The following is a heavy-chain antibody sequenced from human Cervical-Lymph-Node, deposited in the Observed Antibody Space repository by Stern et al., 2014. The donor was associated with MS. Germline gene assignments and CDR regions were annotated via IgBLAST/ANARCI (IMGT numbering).Heavy chain of an antibody. Sequence: VQLVQSGAEVKKPGESLKISCKGSGYSFTSYWIGWVRQMPGKGLEWMGSIYPGDSDTRYSQAFRGTVTISADKFIRTVYMQRSSLKASDTAMYYCARLGYCSGGSCFSVYYYGVDLWGQGTTVTVSS. CDR2: IYPGDSDT. V-gene: IGHV5-51*01. D-gene: IGHD2-15*01. J-gene: IGHJ6*02. CDR1: GYSFTSYW. CDR3: ARLGYCSGGSCFSVYYYGVDL.